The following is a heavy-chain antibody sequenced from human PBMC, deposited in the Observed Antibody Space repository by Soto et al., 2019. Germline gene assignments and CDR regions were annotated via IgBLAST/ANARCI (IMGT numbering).Heavy chain of an antibody. Sequence: GETRRLCWTVSGVTVSSTWMTWVRQVPGKGLEWLASINQDGSATYYVHLVKGRFTISRDNAKNSLYLQPNSLRAADSATYYCGPDRGPNSLDYCGQGTLVTVSS. D-gene: IGHD5-18*01. CDR2: INQDGSAT. CDR3: GPDRGPNSLDY. J-gene: IGHJ4*02. CDR1: GVTVSSTW. V-gene: IGHV3-7*03.